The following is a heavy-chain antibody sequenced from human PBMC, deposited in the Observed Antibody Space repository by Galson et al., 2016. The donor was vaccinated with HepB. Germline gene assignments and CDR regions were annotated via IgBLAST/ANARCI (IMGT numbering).Heavy chain of an antibody. V-gene: IGHV3-74*01. CDR1: GFTFSSYW. J-gene: IGHJ6*02. D-gene: IGHD3-9*01. Sequence: SLRLSCAASGFTFSSYWMHWVRQPPGKGLVWVSRINSDGSSTSYADSVKGRFTISRDNAKNTLYLQMNGLRAEDTAVYYYAMYYDILTGYYKPFYYHSMDVWGQGTTVTVSS. CDR3: AMYYDILTGYYKPFYYHSMDV. CDR2: INSDGSST.